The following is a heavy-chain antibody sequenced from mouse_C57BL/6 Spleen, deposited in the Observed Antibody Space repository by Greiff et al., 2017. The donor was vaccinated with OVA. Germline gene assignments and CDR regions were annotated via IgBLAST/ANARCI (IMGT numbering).Heavy chain of an antibody. CDR2: IYPRSGNT. D-gene: IGHD2-4*01. CDR3: ARSPYDYDGY. Sequence: QVQLKQSGAELARPGASVKLSCKASGYTFTSYGISWVKQRTGQGLEWIGEIYPRSGNTYYNEKFKGKATLTADKSSSTAYMELRSLTSEDSAVYFCARSPYDYDGYWGQGTLVTVSA. CDR1: GYTFTSYG. J-gene: IGHJ3*01. V-gene: IGHV1-81*01.